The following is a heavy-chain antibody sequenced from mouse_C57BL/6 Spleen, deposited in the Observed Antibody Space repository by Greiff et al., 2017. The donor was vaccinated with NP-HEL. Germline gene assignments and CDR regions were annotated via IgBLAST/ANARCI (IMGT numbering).Heavy chain of an antibody. CDR3: ARAYGNYVAY. CDR1: GYSITSGYY. Sequence: EVQLQQSGPGLVKPSQSLSLTCSVTGYSITSGYYWNWIRQFPGNKREWMGYISYDGSNNYNPSLKNRISITRDTSKNQFFLKLNSVTTEDTATYYCARAYGNYVAYWGQGTLVTVSA. V-gene: IGHV3-6*01. D-gene: IGHD2-1*01. J-gene: IGHJ3*01. CDR2: ISYDGSN.